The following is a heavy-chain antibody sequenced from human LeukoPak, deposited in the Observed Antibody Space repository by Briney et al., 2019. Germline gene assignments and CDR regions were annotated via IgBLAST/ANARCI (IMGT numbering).Heavy chain of an antibody. CDR2: IYWDDDK. D-gene: IGHD2-15*01. CDR1: GFSLSTSGVG. CDR3: ARSVVAATYFDY. Sequence: ESGPTLVHPTQPLTLTCTFSGFSLSTSGVGVGWIRQPPGKALEWLALIYWDDDKRYSPSLKSRLTITKDTSKNQVVLTMTNMDPVDTATYYCARSVVAATYFDYWGQGTLVTVSS. J-gene: IGHJ4*02. V-gene: IGHV2-5*02.